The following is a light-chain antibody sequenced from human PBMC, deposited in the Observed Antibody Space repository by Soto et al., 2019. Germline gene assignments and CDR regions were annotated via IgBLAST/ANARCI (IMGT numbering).Light chain of an antibody. CDR3: CSYAGSSAYV. V-gene: IGLV2-11*01. CDR2: DVS. CDR1: SSDVGGYNH. J-gene: IGLJ1*01. Sequence: QSVLTQPAPVSWSPGQSVTISCTGTSSDVGGYNHVSWYQQNPGEAPKVMIFDVSKRPSGVPDRFSGSKSGNTASLTISGLQAEDEADYYCCSYAGSSAYVFGAGTKVTVL.